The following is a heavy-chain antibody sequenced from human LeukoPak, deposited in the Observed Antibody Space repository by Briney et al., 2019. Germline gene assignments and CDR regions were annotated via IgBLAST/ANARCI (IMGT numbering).Heavy chain of an antibody. CDR2: ISWNSGSI. CDR1: GFTFDDYA. V-gene: IGHV3-9*01. J-gene: IGHJ4*02. D-gene: IGHD3-22*01. CDR3: ANHGPSSGYYMRNDPGGGIDY. Sequence: PGRSLRLSCAASGFTFDDYAMHWVRQAPGKGLEWVSGISWNSGSIGYADSVKGRFTISRDNAKNSLYLQMNSLRAEDTAVYYCANHGPSSGYYMRNDPGGGIDYWGQGTLVTVSS.